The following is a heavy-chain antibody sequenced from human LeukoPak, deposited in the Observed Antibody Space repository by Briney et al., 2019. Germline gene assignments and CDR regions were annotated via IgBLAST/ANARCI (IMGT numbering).Heavy chain of an antibody. CDR2: INHSGST. Sequence: SETLSLTCAVYGGSFSGYYWSWIRQPPGKGLEWIGEINHSGSTNYNPSLKSRVTISVDTSKNQFSLKLSSVTVADTAVYYCARRRAYYDFWNLESEAFLIWGQGTMVTVSS. D-gene: IGHD3-3*01. J-gene: IGHJ3*02. CDR1: GGSFSGYY. CDR3: ARRRAYYDFWNLESEAFLI. V-gene: IGHV4-34*01.